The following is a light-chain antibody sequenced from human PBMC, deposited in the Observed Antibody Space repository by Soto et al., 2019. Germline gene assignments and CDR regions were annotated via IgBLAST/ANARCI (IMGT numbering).Light chain of an antibody. J-gene: IGKJ5*01. CDR3: QQYENLPT. Sequence: DIQMTQSPSTLSASVGDRVTITCRASQSISSYLNWYQQKPGKAPKLLIYAASSLQSGVPSRFRGSGSGTDFTFTISRLQPEDIATYYCQQYENLPTFGQGTRL. CDR2: AAS. CDR1: QSISSY. V-gene: IGKV1-33*01.